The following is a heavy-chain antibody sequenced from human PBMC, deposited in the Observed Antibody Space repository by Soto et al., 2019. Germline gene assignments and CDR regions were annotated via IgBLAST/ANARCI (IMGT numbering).Heavy chain of an antibody. V-gene: IGHV3-74*01. CDR1: GFTFSYYW. CDR3: ARGDRGAFDL. CDR2: IHSDGSST. Sequence: EVQLLESGGGLVQPGESLRLSCAASGFTFSYYWMHWVRQAQGMGLVWVSRIHSDGSSTTYADSVKGRFTISRDNARNTLYLQMNSLRAEDTAVYYCARGDRGAFDLWGQGTVLTVSS. J-gene: IGHJ3*01. D-gene: IGHD1-26*01.